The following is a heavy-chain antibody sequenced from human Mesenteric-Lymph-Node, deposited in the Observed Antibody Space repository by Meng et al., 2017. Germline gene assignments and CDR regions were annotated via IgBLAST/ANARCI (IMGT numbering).Heavy chain of an antibody. CDR3: AKDNSGWQHTDY. J-gene: IGHJ4*02. V-gene: IGHV4-4*02. CDR1: GVSVSGDTW. CDR2: IYPTGTT. D-gene: IGHD6-19*01. Sequence: VQWQEPGPGLVTPSGTLSLTCVVSGVSVSGDTWWSWVRQSLGKGLECIGEIYPTGTTQYNPSLDSRATISVDKAKNQISLKLTSVTAADTAVYYCAKDNSGWQHTDYWGQGILVTVSS.